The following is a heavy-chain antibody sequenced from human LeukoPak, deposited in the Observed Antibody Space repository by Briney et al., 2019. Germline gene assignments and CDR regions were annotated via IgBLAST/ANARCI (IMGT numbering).Heavy chain of an antibody. V-gene: IGHV3-74*01. CDR1: GFTFSSYW. D-gene: IGHD3-10*01. J-gene: IGHJ3*02. CDR3: ATGSGDAFDI. CDR2: INSDGSST. Sequence: GGSLRLSCAASGFTFSSYWMHWVRQVPGKGLVWVSRINSDGSSTSYADSLKGRFTISRDNAKNTLYVQMDGLRAEDTAVYDCATGSGDAFDIWGRGTMVTVSS.